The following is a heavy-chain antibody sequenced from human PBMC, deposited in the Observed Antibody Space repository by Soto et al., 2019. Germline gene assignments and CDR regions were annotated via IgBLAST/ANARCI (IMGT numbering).Heavy chain of an antibody. Sequence: QVQLVQSGAEVKKPGSSVKVSCKASGGTFSTYTVSWVRQAPGQGLEWMGGIIPIFGTPKYAQRFRGGVTLTADESTSTAYIEMRSLLSEDTAVYYCARDREQRGGSVNWGMEVWGQGTTVTVSS. CDR3: ARDREQRGGSVNWGMEV. D-gene: IGHD1-20*01. V-gene: IGHV1-69*01. CDR2: IIPIFGTP. J-gene: IGHJ6*02. CDR1: GGTFSTYT.